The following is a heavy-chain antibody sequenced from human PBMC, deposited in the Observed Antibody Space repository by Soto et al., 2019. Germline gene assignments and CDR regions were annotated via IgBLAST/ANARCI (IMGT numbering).Heavy chain of an antibody. D-gene: IGHD6-13*01. Sequence: SETLSLTCAVSGGSISSGGYSWRWFRQPPGKGLEWIGYIYHSGITYYNPSLKSRVTISVDRSKNQFSLKLSSVTAADTAVYYCASSIAAAGTDWFDPWGQGTLVTVSS. J-gene: IGHJ5*02. CDR1: GGSISSGGYS. CDR2: IYHSGIT. V-gene: IGHV4-30-2*01. CDR3: ASSIAAAGTDWFDP.